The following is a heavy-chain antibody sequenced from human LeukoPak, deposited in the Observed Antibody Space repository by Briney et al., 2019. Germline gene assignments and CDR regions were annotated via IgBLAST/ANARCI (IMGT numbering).Heavy chain of an antibody. D-gene: IGHD3-22*01. CDR3: ARSYDSSVYYSYFDY. Sequence: GGSLRLSCAASGFTFSDYYMSWIRQAPGKGLEWVSYISSSGSNIYYADSVKGRFTISRDNAKTPLYLQMNGLRAEDPAVYYGARSYDSSVYYSYFDYWGQGTLVTVSS. CDR1: GFTFSDYY. V-gene: IGHV3-11*01. CDR2: ISSSGSNI. J-gene: IGHJ4*02.